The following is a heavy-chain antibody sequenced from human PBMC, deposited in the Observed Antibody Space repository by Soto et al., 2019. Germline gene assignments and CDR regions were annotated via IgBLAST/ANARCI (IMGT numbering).Heavy chain of an antibody. CDR3: ARAHDADYGYGMDV. D-gene: IGHD1-1*01. V-gene: IGHV4-59*12. CDR2: IYDSGTA. Sequence: LSLTCTVSGGSISSYYWSWIRQPPGKGLEWIGHIYDSGTANYNPSLKSRVTISVDTSKNQFSLKLSSVTAADTAVYYWARAHDADYGYGMDVWGQGTTVTVSS. CDR1: GGSISSYY. J-gene: IGHJ6*02.